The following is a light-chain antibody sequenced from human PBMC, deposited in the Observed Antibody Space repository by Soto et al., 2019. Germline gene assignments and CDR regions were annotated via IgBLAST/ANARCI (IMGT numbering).Light chain of an antibody. CDR3: AAWDDSLNGPV. Sequence: QSVLTQPPSVSGAPGQRVTISCTGSSTNIGAGYDVHWYQQPPGKGPKLLIFENNKRPSGVPDRFSGSKSGTSASLAISGLQSEDAADYYCAAWDDSLNGPVFGTGTKLTVL. J-gene: IGLJ1*01. CDR2: ENN. V-gene: IGLV1-40*01. CDR1: STNIGAGYD.